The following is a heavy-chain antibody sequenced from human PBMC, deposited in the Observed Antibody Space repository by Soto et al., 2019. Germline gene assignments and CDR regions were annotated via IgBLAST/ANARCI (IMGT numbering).Heavy chain of an antibody. D-gene: IGHD2-8*02. CDR1: DNTFTHYG. CDR2: ISGYNGNT. J-gene: IGHJ6*02. CDR3: AATGGNYFGLDV. V-gene: IGHV1-18*01. Sequence: QVRLVQSGSEVKKLGASVKVSCKSSDNTFTHYGINWVRQAPGQGLEWMGWISGYNGNTKYAQKFQDRVTMTADTSTRTAFMEVRSLTSDDTGVYFCAATGGNYFGLDVWGQGTTVTVS.